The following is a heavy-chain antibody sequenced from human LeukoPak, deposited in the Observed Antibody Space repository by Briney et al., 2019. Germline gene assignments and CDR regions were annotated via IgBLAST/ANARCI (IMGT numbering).Heavy chain of an antibody. CDR1: GFTFSDHF. D-gene: IGHD6-19*01. J-gene: IGHJ4*02. V-gene: IGHV3-72*01. CDR3: LRVSSTVAGSDYLDY. Sequence: GGSLRLSCEASGFTFSDHFMDWVRQAPGKGLEWVGRFRKKTNRYTTQYAASVQGKFTISRHDSRNSVYLQMNSLETEDTAVYYCLRVSSTVAGSDYLDYWGQGTPVTVSS. CDR2: FRKKTNRYTT.